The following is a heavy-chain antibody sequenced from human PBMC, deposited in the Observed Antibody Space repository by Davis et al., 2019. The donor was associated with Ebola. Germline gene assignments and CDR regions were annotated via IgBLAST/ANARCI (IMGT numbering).Heavy chain of an antibody. CDR3: ARDSVERLSRVRLDV. D-gene: IGHD1-1*01. J-gene: IGHJ6*02. V-gene: IGHV1-46*01. CDR1: GYTFTSYY. CDR2: INPSGGST. Sequence: ASVKVSCKASGYTFTSYYMHWVRQAPGQGLEWMGIINPSGGSTTYEQKFQGRVTMTRDTTTSTVYMELSSLRSEDTAVYYCARDSVERLSRVRLDVWGQGTTVTVSS.